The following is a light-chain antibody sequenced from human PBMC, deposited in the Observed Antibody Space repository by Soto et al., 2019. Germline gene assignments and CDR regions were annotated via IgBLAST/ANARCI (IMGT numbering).Light chain of an antibody. CDR3: QQYASCT. CDR1: QSVSSSY. Sequence: EIRLTKSPGTLTLSPGERATLSCGASQSVSSSYLAWYQQNTGQAPRLLIYGASSRATGIPGSFSGSGSGTDFTLTIRPPEPEDFAVYYRQQYASCTFGQGTKVDIK. V-gene: IGKV3-20*01. J-gene: IGKJ1*01. CDR2: GAS.